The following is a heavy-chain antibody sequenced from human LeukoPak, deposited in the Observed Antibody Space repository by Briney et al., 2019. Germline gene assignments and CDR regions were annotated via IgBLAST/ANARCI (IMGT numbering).Heavy chain of an antibody. Sequence: ASVKVSCKASGFTFSSYGISWVRQAPGQGLEWMGWISAYNGKTNYAQKFQGRVTMTTDTSTSTAYTDLRSLRSDDTAVYYCARGGALTSFDSWGQGTLITVSS. CDR1: GFTFSSYG. J-gene: IGHJ4*02. D-gene: IGHD1-26*01. CDR3: ARGGALTSFDS. V-gene: IGHV1-18*01. CDR2: ISAYNGKT.